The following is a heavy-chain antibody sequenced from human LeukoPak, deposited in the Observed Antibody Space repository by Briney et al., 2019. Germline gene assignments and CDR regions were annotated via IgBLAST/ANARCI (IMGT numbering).Heavy chain of an antibody. Sequence: GGSLRLSCAASGFTFSSYSMNWVRQAPGKGLEWVSSISSSSSYIYYADSVKGRFTISRDNAKNSLYLQMNSLRAEDTAVYYCAREPYDTRGDPFDYWGQGTLVTVSS. V-gene: IGHV3-21*01. J-gene: IGHJ4*02. CDR1: GFTFSSYS. CDR2: ISSSSSYI. D-gene: IGHD3-22*01. CDR3: AREPYDTRGDPFDY.